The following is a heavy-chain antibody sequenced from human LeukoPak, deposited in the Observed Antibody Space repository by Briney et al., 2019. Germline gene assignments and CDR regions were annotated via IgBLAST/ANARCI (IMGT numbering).Heavy chain of an antibody. V-gene: IGHV4-61*02. CDR3: ARGIAAEGPFDY. D-gene: IGHD6-6*01. CDR2: IYTSGST. CDR1: GGSISSGSYY. J-gene: IGHJ4*02. Sequence: SETLSLTCTVSGGSISSGSYYWSWIRQPAGKGLEWIGRIYTSGSTNYNPSLKSRVTISVDTSKNQFSLKLSSVTAADTAVYYCARGIAAEGPFDYWGQGTLVTVSS.